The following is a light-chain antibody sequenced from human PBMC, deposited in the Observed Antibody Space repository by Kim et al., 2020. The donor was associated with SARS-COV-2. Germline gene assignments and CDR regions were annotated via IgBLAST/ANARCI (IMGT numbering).Light chain of an antibody. V-gene: IGKV4-1*01. CDR1: QSILYSSNSKNY. J-gene: IGKJ5*01. CDR3: QQYYSTPIT. CDR2: WAS. Sequence: DIVMTQSPDSLALSLGERATINCKSSQSILYSSNSKNYLAWYQQKPGQPPKLLIYWASTRESGVPDRFSGSGSATDFTLTINSLQAEDVAVYYCQQYYSTPITFGQGTRLEIK.